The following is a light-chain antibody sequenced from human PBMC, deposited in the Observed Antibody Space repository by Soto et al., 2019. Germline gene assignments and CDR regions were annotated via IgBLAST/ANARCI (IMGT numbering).Light chain of an antibody. CDR2: NVS. CDR3: SSFTDRTTVL. J-gene: IGLJ2*01. Sequence: QSVLTQPASVSGSPGQSITISCTGTSSDVGAYNYVSWYQQHPGKAPKLIIYNVSNRPSGVSNRFSGSKSANTASLTIFGIQAEDEADYYCSSFTDRTTVLFGGGTKLTLL. V-gene: IGLV2-14*01. CDR1: SSDVGAYNY.